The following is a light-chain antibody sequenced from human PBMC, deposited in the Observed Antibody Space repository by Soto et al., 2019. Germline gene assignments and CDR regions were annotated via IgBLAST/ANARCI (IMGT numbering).Light chain of an antibody. CDR2: AAS. CDR3: QHYNSYSEA. J-gene: IGKJ1*01. CDR1: QSISSY. V-gene: IGKV1-39*01. Sequence: DMQMTQSPFSLSASLGDLVTIXXRASQSISSYLNWYQQKPGKAPKIXIYAASSLQSGVPSRFSGSGSGTEFTLTISSLQPDDFATYYCQHYNSYSEAFGQGTKVDI.